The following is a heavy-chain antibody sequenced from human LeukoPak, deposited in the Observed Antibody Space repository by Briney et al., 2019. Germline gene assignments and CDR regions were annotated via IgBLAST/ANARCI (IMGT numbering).Heavy chain of an antibody. J-gene: IGHJ3*02. CDR3: TRSTNLEALDI. CDR2: IYYSGST. Sequence: SETLSLTCTVSGGSVSSGTYYWSWIRQPPGKGLEWIGYIYYSGSTNYNPSLKSRVTISVDTSKNQCSLKLSSVTTADTAVYYCTRSTNLEALDIWGQGTMVTVSS. V-gene: IGHV4-61*01. D-gene: IGHD2-8*01. CDR1: GGSVSSGTYY.